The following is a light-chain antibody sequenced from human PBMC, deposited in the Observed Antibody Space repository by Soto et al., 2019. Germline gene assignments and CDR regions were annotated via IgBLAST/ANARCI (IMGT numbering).Light chain of an antibody. CDR3: QQYYRTPPT. Sequence: DFVMTQSPDSLSVSLGERATINCKSSQSVLHSSNNRNYLAWYQQKPRQPPKLLIYWASTRESGVPDRFSGSGSGTDFTLTISSLQAEDVAVYYCQQYYRTPPTFGQGTKVEIK. V-gene: IGKV4-1*01. CDR1: QSVLHSSNNRNY. CDR2: WAS. J-gene: IGKJ1*01.